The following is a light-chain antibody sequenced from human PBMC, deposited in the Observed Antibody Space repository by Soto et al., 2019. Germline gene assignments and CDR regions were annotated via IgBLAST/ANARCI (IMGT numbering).Light chain of an antibody. CDR3: QQHGSTPPVT. V-gene: IGKV3-20*01. Sequence: EIVLTPSPGTLPLSTGERATLSCRASQSVSSDYSSWYQQKPGQPPRLLIYGASYRATGIPDRFSGGGSGTGFTLTISRLEAEDFAVYYCQQHGSTPPVTFGGGTKVEL. CDR1: QSVSSDY. J-gene: IGKJ4*01. CDR2: GAS.